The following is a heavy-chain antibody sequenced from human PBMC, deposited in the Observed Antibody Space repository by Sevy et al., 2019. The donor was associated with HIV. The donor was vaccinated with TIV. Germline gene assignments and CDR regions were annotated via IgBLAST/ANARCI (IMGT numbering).Heavy chain of an antibody. J-gene: IGHJ4*02. V-gene: IGHV3-49*03. Sequence: GGSLRLSCTSSGFTFGDYAMSWFRQAPGKGLEWVAFIRRNSYEPYGGTTEYAASVKGSFTISRDDSKSIAYLQMNSLKTEDTAVYYCGRALATVDNREYYFDYWGQGVLVTVSS. CDR2: IRRNSYEPYGGTT. CDR1: GFTFGDYA. CDR3: GRALATVDNREYYFDY. D-gene: IGHD4-17*01.